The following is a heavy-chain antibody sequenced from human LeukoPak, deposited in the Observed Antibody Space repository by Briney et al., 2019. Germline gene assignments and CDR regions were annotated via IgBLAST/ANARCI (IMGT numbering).Heavy chain of an antibody. J-gene: IGHJ4*02. CDR1: GGSFSGYY. V-gene: IGHV4-34*01. CDR2: INHSGST. CDR3: ARGVALDSSGYYHTPYYFDY. D-gene: IGHD3-22*01. Sequence: SETLSLTCAVYGGSFSGYYWSWIRQPPGKGLEWIGEINHSGSTNYNPSLKSRVTMSVDTSKNQFSLKLSSVTAADTAVYYCARGVALDSSGYYHTPYYFDYWGQGTLVTVSS.